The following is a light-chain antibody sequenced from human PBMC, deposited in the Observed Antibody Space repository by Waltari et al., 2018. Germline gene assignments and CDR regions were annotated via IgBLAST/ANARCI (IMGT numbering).Light chain of an antibody. CDR1: SSNIGAGYD. J-gene: IGLJ1*01. Sequence: QSVLTQPPSVSGAPGPRVTISCTGSSSNIGAGYDVHWYQQLPGTAPKLLIYGNTNRPSGVPDRFSGSKSGTSASLAITGLQAEDEADYHCQSYDSSLYYVFGTGTKVTVL. CDR2: GNT. V-gene: IGLV1-40*01. CDR3: QSYDSSLYYV.